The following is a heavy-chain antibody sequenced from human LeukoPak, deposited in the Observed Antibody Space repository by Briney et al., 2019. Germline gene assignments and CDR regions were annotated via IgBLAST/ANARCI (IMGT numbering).Heavy chain of an antibody. CDR3: ARTGYCSSTSCSYYYYMDV. CDR1: GGSISSGGYY. D-gene: IGHD2-2*01. Sequence: SETLSLTCTVSGGSISSGGYYWSWIRQPPGKGLEWIGYIYHSGSTYYNPSLKSRVTISVDRSKNQFSLKLSSVTAADTAVYYCARTGYCSSTSCSYYYYMDVWGKGTTVTVSS. V-gene: IGHV4-30-2*01. CDR2: IYHSGST. J-gene: IGHJ6*03.